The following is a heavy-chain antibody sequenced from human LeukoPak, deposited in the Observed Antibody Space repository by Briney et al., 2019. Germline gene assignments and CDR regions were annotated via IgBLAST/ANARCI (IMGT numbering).Heavy chain of an antibody. Sequence: GGSLRLSCAASGFTFSSYWMNWVRQAPGKGLEWVANIKQDGSEKYYVDSVKGRFTISRDNAKNSLYLQMNSLRAEDTALYYCAKDGVVVPAAMIGGFDYWGQGTLVTVSS. J-gene: IGHJ4*02. D-gene: IGHD2-2*01. CDR1: GFTFSSYW. CDR3: AKDGVVVPAAMIGGFDY. CDR2: IKQDGSEK. V-gene: IGHV3-7*03.